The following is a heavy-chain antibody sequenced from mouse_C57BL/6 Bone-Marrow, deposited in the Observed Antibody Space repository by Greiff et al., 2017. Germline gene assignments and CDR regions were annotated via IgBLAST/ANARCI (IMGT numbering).Heavy chain of an antibody. CDR2: IHPNSGST. J-gene: IGHJ4*01. CDR1: GYTFTSYW. V-gene: IGHV1-64*01. D-gene: IGHD1-1*01. Sequence: QVQLQQPGAELVKPGASVKLSCKASGYTFTSYWMHWVKQRPGQGLAWIGMIHPNSGSTNYNEKFKSKATLTVDKSSSTAYMQLSSLTSEDSAVYYCASCIYYYGSSYDYAMDYWGQGTSGTVSS. CDR3: ASCIYYYGSSYDYAMDY.